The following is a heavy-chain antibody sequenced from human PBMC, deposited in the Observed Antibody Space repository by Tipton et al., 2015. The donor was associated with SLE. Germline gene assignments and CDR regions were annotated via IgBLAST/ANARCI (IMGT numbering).Heavy chain of an antibody. J-gene: IGHJ5*02. D-gene: IGHD5-12*01. CDR1: GGSISSHY. CDR3: AREGYSGYARRLLWFDP. V-gene: IGHV4-59*11. CDR2: IYYSGNT. Sequence: TLSLTCTVSGGSISSHYWSCIRQPPGKGLEWIGYIYYSGNTNYNPSLKSRVTISVDTSKNQFSLKLSSVTAADTAVYYCAREGYSGYARRLLWFDPWGQGTLVTVSS.